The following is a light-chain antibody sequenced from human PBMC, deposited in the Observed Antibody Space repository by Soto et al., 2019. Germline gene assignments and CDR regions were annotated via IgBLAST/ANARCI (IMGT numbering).Light chain of an antibody. CDR3: QQYNSSPWT. CDR2: KAS. CDR1: QSISSW. Sequence: DIQMPQSPSTLSASVGDRVTITCRASQSISSWLAWYQQKPGKAPKLLIYKASSLESGVPSRFSGSGSGTEFTLTISSLQPDDFATYYCQQYNSSPWTFGQGTKVEIK. J-gene: IGKJ1*01. V-gene: IGKV1-5*03.